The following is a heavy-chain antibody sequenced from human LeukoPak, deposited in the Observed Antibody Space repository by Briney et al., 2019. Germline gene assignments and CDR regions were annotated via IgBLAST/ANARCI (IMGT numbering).Heavy chain of an antibody. CDR1: GYSINSDYY. D-gene: IGHD3-3*01. CDR2: IYHSGNT. V-gene: IGHV4-38-2*02. J-gene: IGHJ1*01. Sequence: SETLSLTCAVSGYSINSDYYWGWIRQPPGTGLEWIGHIYHSGNTNYNSSLKSRVTISVDTSKNQFSLNLRSVTAADTAVYYCVRDGDKLFQHWGQGTLVTVSS. CDR3: VRDGDKLFQH.